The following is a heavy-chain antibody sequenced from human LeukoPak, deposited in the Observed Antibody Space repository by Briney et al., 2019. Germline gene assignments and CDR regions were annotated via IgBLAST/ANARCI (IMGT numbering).Heavy chain of an antibody. J-gene: IGHJ4*02. CDR2: INHSGST. CDR3: AKGGGWWGSGFDY. CDR1: GGSFSGYY. D-gene: IGHD6-19*01. V-gene: IGHV4-34*01. Sequence: SETLSLTCAVYGGSFSGYYWSWIRQPPGKGLEWIGEINHSGSTNYNPCLKSRVTISVDTSKNQFSLKLSSVTAADTAVYYCAKGGGWWGSGFDYWGQGTLVTVSS.